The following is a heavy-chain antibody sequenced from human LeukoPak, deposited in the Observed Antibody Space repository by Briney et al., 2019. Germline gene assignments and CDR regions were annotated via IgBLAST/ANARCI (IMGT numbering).Heavy chain of an antibody. J-gene: IGHJ4*02. CDR1: GFTFSSYS. CDR2: ISSSSTTI. CDR3: ARRVRGVINPYFFDY. V-gene: IGHV3-48*04. Sequence: GGSLRLSCAASGFTFSSYSMNWVRQAPGKGLEWVSYISSSSTTIYYADSVKGRFTISRDNAKNSVYLQINSLRAEDTAVYYCARRVRGVINPYFFDYWGQGTLVTVSS. D-gene: IGHD3-10*01.